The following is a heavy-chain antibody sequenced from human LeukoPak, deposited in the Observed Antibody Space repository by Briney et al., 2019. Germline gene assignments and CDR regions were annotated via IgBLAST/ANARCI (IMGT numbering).Heavy chain of an antibody. Sequence: GGSLRLSCSASGFAFSSYATHWGRQAPGKGLEYVSAITSSGGSTYHTDSVKGRFTISRDNSKNTLYLQMSSLRAEDTAVYYCVKVGSSATVVNAFHIWGQGTMVTVSS. D-gene: IGHD4-23*01. CDR2: ITSSGGST. CDR1: GFAFSSYA. V-gene: IGHV3-64D*06. CDR3: VKVGSSATVVNAFHI. J-gene: IGHJ3*02.